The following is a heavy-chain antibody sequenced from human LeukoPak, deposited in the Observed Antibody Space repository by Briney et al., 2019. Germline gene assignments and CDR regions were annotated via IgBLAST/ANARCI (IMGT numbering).Heavy chain of an antibody. J-gene: IGHJ6*03. V-gene: IGHV1-69*04. Sequence: SVKVSCKASGGTFSSYAISWVRQAPGQGLEWMGRIIPILGIANYAQKFQGRVTITADESTSTAYMELSSLRSEDTAVYYCARGVATGYYYMDVWGKGTTVTVSS. CDR2: IIPILGIA. CDR3: ARGVATGYYYMDV. D-gene: IGHD5-12*01. CDR1: GGTFSSYA.